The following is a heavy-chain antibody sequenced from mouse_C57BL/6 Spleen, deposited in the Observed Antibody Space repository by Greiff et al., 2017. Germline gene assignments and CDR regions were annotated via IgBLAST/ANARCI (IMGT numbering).Heavy chain of an antibody. V-gene: IGHV5-9-1*02. J-gene: IGHJ4*01. D-gene: IGHD2-4*01. CDR2: ISSGGDYI. CDR1: GFTFSSYA. Sequence: EVLLVESGEGLVKPGGSLKLSCAASGFTFSSYAMPWVRQTPEKGLEWVAYISSGGDYIYYADTVKGRFTISRDNARNTLYLQMSSLKSEDTAMYYCTRDRGYYDYGYYAMDYWGQGTSVTVSS. CDR3: TRDRGYYDYGYYAMDY.